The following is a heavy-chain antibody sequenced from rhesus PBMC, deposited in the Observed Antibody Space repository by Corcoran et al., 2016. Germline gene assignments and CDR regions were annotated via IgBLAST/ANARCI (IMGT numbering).Heavy chain of an antibody. CDR1: GGSISGYFY. V-gene: IGHV4-73*01. Sequence: QVKLQQWGEGLVKPSETLSLTCAVYGGSISGYFYWSWIRQAPGKGLEGIGNIAGQRSRTNYKPSLKKRVTISKDTSKNQFSLKWRFVTAADTAVYYCARDLSGVGFDVWGPGFLVTVSS. J-gene: IGHJ5-1*01. CDR3: ARDLSGVGFDV. D-gene: IGHD2-39*01. CDR2: IAGQRSRT.